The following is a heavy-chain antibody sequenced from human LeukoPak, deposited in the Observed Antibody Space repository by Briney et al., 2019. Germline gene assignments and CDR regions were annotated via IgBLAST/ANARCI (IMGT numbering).Heavy chain of an antibody. J-gene: IGHJ4*02. CDR2: IYPGDSDT. CDR3: ARFPFFDILTGYHFDY. CDR1: GYSFTSYW. D-gene: IGHD3-9*01. Sequence: GESLKISCKGSGYSFTSYWIGWVRQMPGKGLEWMGIIYPGDSDTRYSPSFQGQVTISADKSISTAYLQWSSLKASDTAMCYCARFPFFDILTGYHFDYWGQGTLVTVSS. V-gene: IGHV5-51*01.